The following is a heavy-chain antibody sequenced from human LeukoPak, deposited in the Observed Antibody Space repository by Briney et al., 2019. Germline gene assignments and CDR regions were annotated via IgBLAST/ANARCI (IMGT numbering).Heavy chain of an antibody. CDR3: ARRVTMVRGVIIKVLTPGYFDY. CDR1: GGSVSSSSYY. V-gene: IGHV4-39*01. CDR2: IYYSGST. D-gene: IGHD3-10*01. Sequence: SETLSLTCTVSGGSVSSSSYYWGWIRQPPGKGLEWIGNIYYSGSTYYNPSLKSRVTISVDTSKNQFSLKLSSVTAADTAVYYCARRVTMVRGVIIKVLTPGYFDYWGQGTLVTVSS. J-gene: IGHJ4*02.